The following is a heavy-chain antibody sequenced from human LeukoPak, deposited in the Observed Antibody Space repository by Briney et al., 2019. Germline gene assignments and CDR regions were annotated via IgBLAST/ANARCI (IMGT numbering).Heavy chain of an antibody. J-gene: IGHJ4*02. CDR2: IGTAGDT. Sequence: GGSLRLSCAASGFTFSDYDMHWVRQATGKGLEWVSAIGTAGDTYYTGSVKGRFTISRENAKNSLYLQMNSLRAGDTAVYYCVRVAKERVGGVYYFDYRGQGTPVTVSS. D-gene: IGHD1-1*01. V-gene: IGHV3-13*01. CDR1: GFTFSDYD. CDR3: VRVAKERVGGVYYFDY.